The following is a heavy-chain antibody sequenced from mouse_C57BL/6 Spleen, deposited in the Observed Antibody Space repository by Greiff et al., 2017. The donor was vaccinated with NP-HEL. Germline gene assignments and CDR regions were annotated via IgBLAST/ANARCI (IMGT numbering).Heavy chain of an antibody. Sequence: EVKLMESGGGLVQPGGSLSLSCAASGFTFTDYYMSWVRQPPGKALEWLGFIRNKANGYTTEYSASVKGRFTISRDNSQSILYLQMNALRAEDSATYYCARSYDLDYWGQGTTLTVSS. CDR2: IRNKANGYTT. V-gene: IGHV7-3*01. D-gene: IGHD2-3*01. J-gene: IGHJ2*01. CDR3: ARSYDLDY. CDR1: GFTFTDYY.